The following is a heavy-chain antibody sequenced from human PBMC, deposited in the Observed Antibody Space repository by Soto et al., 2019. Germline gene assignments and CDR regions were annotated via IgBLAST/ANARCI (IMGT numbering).Heavy chain of an antibody. CDR1: GYSFTDYW. D-gene: IGHD3-22*01. Sequence: PGESLKISCKGSGYSFTDYWISWVRQMPGKGLEWMGRIDPSDSYTKYSPSFQGHVTISADKSISTAYLQWSSLKASDTAMYYCARMDTYYYDSSGPYFDYWGQGTLVTVSS. V-gene: IGHV5-10-1*01. CDR2: IDPSDSYT. CDR3: ARMDTYYYDSSGPYFDY. J-gene: IGHJ4*02.